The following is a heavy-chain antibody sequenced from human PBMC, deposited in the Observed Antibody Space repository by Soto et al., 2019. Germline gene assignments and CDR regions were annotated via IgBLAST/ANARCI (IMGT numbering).Heavy chain of an antibody. Sequence: QVHLQQWGAGLLKPSETLSLTCGVYNGSFSDYFWNWIRQPPGKGLEWIGEIKESGFATYNPSLKRRVTMSVDTANNQFSLKVTSVTAADTAVYYCARGKSSGPLYSFDTWGQGTLVTVSS. CDR3: ARGKSSGPLYSFDT. CDR1: NGSFSDYF. CDR2: IKESGFA. J-gene: IGHJ4*02. V-gene: IGHV4-34*01. D-gene: IGHD6-19*01.